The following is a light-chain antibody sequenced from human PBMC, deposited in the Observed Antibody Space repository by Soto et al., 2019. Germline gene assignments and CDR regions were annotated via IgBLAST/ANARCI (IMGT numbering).Light chain of an antibody. J-gene: IGKJ4*01. CDR3: QQFDRLPWT. V-gene: IGKV1-33*01. CDR1: QSIARD. CDR2: DAS. Sequence: DIHMTQSPSSLSASAGDRITITCRASQSIARDLNCYQQKQGKAPKVLIYDASNLITGVPSRFRGSGSGTGFTFTISSLQPEDSATYFCQQFDRLPWTFGRGTKVELK.